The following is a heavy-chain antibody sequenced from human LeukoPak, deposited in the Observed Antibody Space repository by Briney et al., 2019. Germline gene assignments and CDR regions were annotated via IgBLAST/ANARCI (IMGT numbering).Heavy chain of an antibody. CDR3: ARYDSGHFFDY. Sequence: SKTLSLTCSVSGGSISNSYWSWIRQPAGKGLEWIGRIYSSGSTSYNPSLRSRVSMPVDTSKNQFSLNLGSVTAADTAVYYCARYDSGHFFDYWGQGTLVTVSS. J-gene: IGHJ4*02. CDR2: IYSSGST. V-gene: IGHV4-4*07. D-gene: IGHD3-3*01. CDR1: GGSISNSY.